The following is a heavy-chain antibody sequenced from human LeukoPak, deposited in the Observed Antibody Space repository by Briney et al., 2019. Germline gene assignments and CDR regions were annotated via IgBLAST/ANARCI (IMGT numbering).Heavy chain of an antibody. V-gene: IGHV4-39*01. CDR3: ARRSRSGFFDY. CDR1: GGSINSNTYY. D-gene: IGHD3-10*01. CDR2: VYSSGST. J-gene: IGHJ4*02. Sequence: SEPLSLTCAVSGGSINSNTYYWGWIRQPLGKGLEWIGSVYSSGSTYYNPSLKSRVAISADTSKNQFSLRLSSVTAPDTAVYYCARRSRSGFFDYWGQGTLVTVSS.